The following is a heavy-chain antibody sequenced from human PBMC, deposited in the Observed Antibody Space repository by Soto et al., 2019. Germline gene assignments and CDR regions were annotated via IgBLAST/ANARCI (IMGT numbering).Heavy chain of an antibody. V-gene: IGHV3-23*01. CDR3: AKDGHYYGSGSYYNRDAFDI. Sequence: GGPLRLSSAPSGLTACSYPMSSVRHTPGKGRERVSVISGSGGSTYYEDSVKGRFTISRDNSKNTPYLQMNSLRAEDTAVYYCAKDGHYYGSGSYYNRDAFDIWGQGTMVTVSS. D-gene: IGHD3-10*01. J-gene: IGHJ3*02. CDR2: ISGSGGST. CDR1: GLTACSYP.